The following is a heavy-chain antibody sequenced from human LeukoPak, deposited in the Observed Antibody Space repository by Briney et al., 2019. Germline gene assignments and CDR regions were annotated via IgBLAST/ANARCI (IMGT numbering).Heavy chain of an antibody. Sequence: PGGSLRLSCAASGFTFSSYAMSWVRQAPGKGLEWVSAISGSGGSTYYADSVKGRFTISRDNSKNTLYLQMNSLRAEDTAVYYCAKATDYDFWSGYSPSYYYYYGMDVWGQGTTVTVSS. J-gene: IGHJ6*02. CDR1: GFTFSSYA. CDR2: ISGSGGST. CDR3: AKATDYDFWSGYSPSYYYYYGMDV. D-gene: IGHD3-3*01. V-gene: IGHV3-23*01.